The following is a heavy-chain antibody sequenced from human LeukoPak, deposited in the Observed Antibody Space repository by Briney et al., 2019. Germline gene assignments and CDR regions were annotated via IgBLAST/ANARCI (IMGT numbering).Heavy chain of an antibody. V-gene: IGHV3-30*04. J-gene: IGHJ4*02. CDR2: IGYDGVNK. Sequence: GGSLRLSRAASGFTFSSSPMRWVRQAPGKGLEWVAGIGYDGVNKFYTDSVKGRFTISRDDSKNTLYLQMDSLRAEDTAVYCCARDFVRAAPDYLDQWGQGTLVTVSS. CDR1: GFTFSSSP. CDR3: ARDFVRAAPDYLDQ. D-gene: IGHD3-10*01.